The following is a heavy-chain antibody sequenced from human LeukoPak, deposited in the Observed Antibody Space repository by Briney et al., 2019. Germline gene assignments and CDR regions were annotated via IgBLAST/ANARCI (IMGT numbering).Heavy chain of an antibody. CDR3: ARRGINYYYYYMDV. V-gene: IGHV1-8*01. Sequence: GASVKVSCKSSVYTFTSYDINWVRQATGQGLEWMGWMNPNSGNTGYAQKFQGRVTMTRNTSISTAYMELSSLRSEDTAVYYCARRGINYYYYYMDVWGKGTTVTVSS. D-gene: IGHD3-10*01. J-gene: IGHJ6*03. CDR1: VYTFTSYD. CDR2: MNPNSGNT.